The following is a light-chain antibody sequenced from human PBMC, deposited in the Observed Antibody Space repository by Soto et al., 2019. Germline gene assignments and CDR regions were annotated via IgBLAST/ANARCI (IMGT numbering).Light chain of an antibody. CDR2: EVA. J-gene: IGLJ3*02. V-gene: IGLV2-14*01. Sequence: HSALTQPASVSASPGQSITISCTGTSSDVGSYNYVSWFQQHPGKAPKVMIYEVANRPSGVSNRFSGSKSGNTASLTISGLQTEDEGDYYCSSFTSSKTWVFGGGTKLTVL. CDR3: SSFTSSKTWV. CDR1: SSDVGSYNY.